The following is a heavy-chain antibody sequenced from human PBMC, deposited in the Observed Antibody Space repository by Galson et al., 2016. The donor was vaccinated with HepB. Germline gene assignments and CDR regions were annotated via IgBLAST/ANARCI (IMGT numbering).Heavy chain of an antibody. CDR3: ARGIAVAGTGGKLDY. V-gene: IGHV1-3*01. D-gene: IGHD6-19*01. J-gene: IGHJ4*02. CDR2: INGGNGNA. Sequence: SVKVSCKASGYTFIRYAMHWVRQAPGQRLEWMGWINGGNGNAKYSPRYQGRVSIIRGTSASTGYMELSSLRSEDTAVYYCARGIAVAGTGGKLDYWGQGTLVTVSS. CDR1: GYTFIRYA.